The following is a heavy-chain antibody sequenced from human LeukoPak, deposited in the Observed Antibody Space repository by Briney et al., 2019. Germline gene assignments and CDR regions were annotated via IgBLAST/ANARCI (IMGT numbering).Heavy chain of an antibody. CDR1: GFTVSNAW. Sequence: AGGSLRLSCAASGFTVSNAWMIWVRQAPGKGLEWVGRIKTKSEGGTTDCAAPAKGRFTISRDDSKNTLYLQMNSLKSEDTGVYYCTTEVGATAKGWGQGTLVTVSS. CDR2: IKTKSEGGTT. J-gene: IGHJ4*02. V-gene: IGHV3-15*01. CDR3: TTEVGATAKG. D-gene: IGHD1-26*01.